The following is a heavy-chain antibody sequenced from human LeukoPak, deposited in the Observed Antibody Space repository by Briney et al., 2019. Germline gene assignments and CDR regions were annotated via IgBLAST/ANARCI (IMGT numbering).Heavy chain of an antibody. CDR1: GFTFCSYG. V-gene: IGHV3-30*18. CDR2: ISFDGSNQ. D-gene: IGHD4-17*01. CDR3: SKESYGDYPFDP. J-gene: IGHJ5*02. Sequence: GGSLRLSCAASGFTFCSYGMHCVRQAPGKGLEWGAVISFDGSNQYYADSVKGRFTISRDNSKNTLQLQMNSLIAEAPPVYYVSKESYGDYPFDPWRQATLVTDCS.